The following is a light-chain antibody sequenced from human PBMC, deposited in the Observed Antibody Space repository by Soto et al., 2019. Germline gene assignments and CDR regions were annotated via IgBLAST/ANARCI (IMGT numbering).Light chain of an antibody. J-gene: IGKJ1*01. V-gene: IGKV1-5*01. Sequence: DIQMTQSPSTLSASVGDRVTITCRASQSISSWLAWYQQKPGKAPKLLIYDASSLDSGVPSRFSGSGSGTEFTLTISSLQPDDFAIYYCQQYNSYSPWTFGQGTKVEIK. CDR1: QSISSW. CDR3: QQYNSYSPWT. CDR2: DAS.